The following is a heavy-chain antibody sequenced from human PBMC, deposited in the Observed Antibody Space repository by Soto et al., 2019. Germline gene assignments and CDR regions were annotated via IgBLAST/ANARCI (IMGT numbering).Heavy chain of an antibody. CDR2: IVVGSGNT. CDR1: GFTFTSSA. J-gene: IGHJ5*02. D-gene: IGHD1-26*01. V-gene: IGHV1-58*01. CDR3: AAGRAVGATA. Sequence: SLKVSCKASGFTFTSSAVQCGRQARGQRLEWIGWIVVGSGNTNYAQNFQERVTITRDMSTSTAYMELSSLRSEDTAVYYCAAGRAVGATAWGQGTLVTVSS.